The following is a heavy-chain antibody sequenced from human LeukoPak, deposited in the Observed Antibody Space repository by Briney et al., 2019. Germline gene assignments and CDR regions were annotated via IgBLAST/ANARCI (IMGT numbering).Heavy chain of an antibody. D-gene: IGHD6-19*01. CDR3: ARSSDLGQWLFFDYFDY. CDR1: GYTFTSYA. V-gene: IGHV7-4-1*02. CDR2: INTNTGNP. Sequence: ASVKVSCNASGYTFTSYAMNWVRQAPGQGLEWMGWINTNTGNPTYAQGFTGRFVFSLDTSVSTAYLQISSLKAEDTAVYYCARSSDLGQWLFFDYFDYWGQGTLVTVSS. J-gene: IGHJ4*02.